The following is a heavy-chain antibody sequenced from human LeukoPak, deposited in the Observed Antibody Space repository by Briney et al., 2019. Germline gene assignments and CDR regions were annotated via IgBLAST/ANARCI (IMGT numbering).Heavy chain of an antibody. V-gene: IGHV1-8*01. CDR2: MNPNSGNT. Sequence: GASVKVSCKASGYTFTSYDINWVRQATGQGLEWMGWMNPNSGNTGYAQKFQARVTMTRNASISTAYMELSSLRSEDTAVYYCARSTPYYYYYYMDVWGKGTTVTVSS. J-gene: IGHJ6*03. CDR1: GYTFTSYD. D-gene: IGHD2-15*01. CDR3: ARSTPYYYYYYMDV.